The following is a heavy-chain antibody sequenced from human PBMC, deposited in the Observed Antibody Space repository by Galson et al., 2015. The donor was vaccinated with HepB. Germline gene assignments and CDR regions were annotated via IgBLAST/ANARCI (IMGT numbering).Heavy chain of an antibody. CDR1: GFTFSSYA. V-gene: IGHV3-23*01. CDR2: ISGSGGST. J-gene: IGHJ1*01. CDR3: AKDGEQTGDIVLMVYARELTPQYFQH. D-gene: IGHD2-8*01. Sequence: SLRLSCAASGFTFSSYAMSWVRQAPGKGLEWVSAISGSGGSTYYADSVKGRFTISRDNSKNTLYLQMNSLRAEDTAVYYCAKDGEQTGDIVLMVYARELTPQYFQHWGQGTLVTVSS.